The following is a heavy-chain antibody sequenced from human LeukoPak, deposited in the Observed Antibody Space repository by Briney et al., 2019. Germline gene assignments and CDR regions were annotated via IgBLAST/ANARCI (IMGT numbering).Heavy chain of an antibody. Sequence: GRSLRLSCAASGFTFSSYAMHWVRQAPGKGLEWVAVISYDGSNKSYTDSVKGRFTISRDNSKNTLYLQMNSLRAEDTAVYYCARDQGYDSSGYALDYWGQGTLVTVSS. J-gene: IGHJ4*02. CDR1: GFTFSSYA. CDR2: ISYDGSNK. CDR3: ARDQGYDSSGYALDY. V-gene: IGHV3-30-3*01. D-gene: IGHD3-22*01.